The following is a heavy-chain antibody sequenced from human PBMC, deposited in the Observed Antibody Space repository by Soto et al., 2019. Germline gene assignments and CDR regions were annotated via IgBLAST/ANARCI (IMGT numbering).Heavy chain of an antibody. V-gene: IGHV4-59*01. CDR3: GGDRHTGVVGE. CDR2: IHYSGST. D-gene: IGHD3-3*01. J-gene: IGHJ3*01. CDR1: GVSITTYY. Sequence: QVQLQESGPGLVKPSETLSLTCTVSGVSITTYYWNWIRQSPGKGLEWIGYIHYSGSTNYNPSLKSRVTISLDTSKNQCSLKLTSVTAADTAVVFCGGDRHTGVVGEWGQGTMVTVSS.